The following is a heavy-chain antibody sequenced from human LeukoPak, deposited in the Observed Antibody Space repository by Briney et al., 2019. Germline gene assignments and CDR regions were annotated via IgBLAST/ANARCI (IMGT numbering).Heavy chain of an antibody. J-gene: IGHJ5*01. D-gene: IGHD3-10*01. CDR3: ARSRQASGLFNS. CDR1: GGSISSSSYY. V-gene: IGHV4-39*07. CDR2: IYYSGST. Sequence: SETLSLTCTVSGGSISSSSYYWGWIRQPPGKGLEWIGSIYYSGSTYYNPSLESRVAISADMSKNQFSLKLTSVTGADTAVYYCARSRQASGLFNSWGQGTLVVVSS.